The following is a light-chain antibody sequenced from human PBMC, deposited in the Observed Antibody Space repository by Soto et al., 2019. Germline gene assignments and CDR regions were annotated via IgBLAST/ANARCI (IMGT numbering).Light chain of an antibody. V-gene: IGKV4-1*01. CDR3: QQYSRAPRT. CDR2: WAS. CDR1: RSLFYSPHNKSY. J-gene: IGKJ2*01. Sequence: DIVMTQSPDSLAVSLGERATINCTSGRSLFYSPHNKSYLAWYQQKVGQPPQMLIYWASTRESGVPDRFRGSGSGTDFTLTISSLQADDVAVYYCQQYSRAPRTFGQGTKVE.